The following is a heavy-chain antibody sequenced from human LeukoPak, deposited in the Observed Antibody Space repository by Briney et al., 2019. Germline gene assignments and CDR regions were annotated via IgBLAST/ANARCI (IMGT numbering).Heavy chain of an antibody. CDR1: GGSISSSSYY. J-gene: IGHJ5*02. V-gene: IGHV4-39*01. Sequence: SETLSLTCTVSGGSISSSSYYWGWIRQPPGKGLEWIGSIYYSGSTYYNPSLKSRVTISVDTSQNQSSLKLSSVTAADTAVYYCARREYGTNNWFDPWGQGTLVTVSS. CDR2: IYYSGST. D-gene: IGHD2/OR15-2a*01. CDR3: ARREYGTNNWFDP.